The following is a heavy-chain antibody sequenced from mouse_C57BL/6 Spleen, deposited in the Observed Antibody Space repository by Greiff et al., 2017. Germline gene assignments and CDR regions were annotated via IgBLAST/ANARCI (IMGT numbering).Heavy chain of an antibody. CDR1: GYTFTSYW. CDR3: ARRFLYYGSSDAMDY. J-gene: IGHJ4*01. V-gene: IGHV1-55*01. CDR2: IYPGSGST. D-gene: IGHD1-1*01. Sequence: QVQLQQPGAELVKPGASVKMSCKASGYTFTSYWITWVKQRPGQGLEWIGDIYPGSGSTNYNEKFKSKATLTVDTSSSTAYMQLSSLTSEDSAVYYCARRFLYYGSSDAMDYWGQGTSVTVSS.